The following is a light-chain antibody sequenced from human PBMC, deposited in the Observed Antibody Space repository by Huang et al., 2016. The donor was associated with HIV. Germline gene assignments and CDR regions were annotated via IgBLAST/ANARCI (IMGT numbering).Light chain of an antibody. Sequence: DIQMTQSPLSLSASVGDRVTITCRASQGIRNSLAWYQQKPGKAPKLLVYAASRLERGVPSWFSGSGSGTNFTLTISSLQPEDFATYYCQQYHSSWTFGQGTKVEIK. CDR3: QQYHSSWT. CDR1: QGIRNS. V-gene: IGKV1-NL1*01. CDR2: AAS. J-gene: IGKJ1*01.